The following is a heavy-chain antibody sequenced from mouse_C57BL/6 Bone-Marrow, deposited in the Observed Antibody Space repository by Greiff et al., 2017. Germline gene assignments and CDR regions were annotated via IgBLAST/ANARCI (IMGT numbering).Heavy chain of an antibody. Sequence: QVTLKESGAELVKPGASVKLSCKASGYTFTEYTIHWVKQRSGQGLEWIGWFYPGSGSIKYNEKFKDKATLTADKSSSTVYMELSRLTSEDSAVYFCARHSLYYYGSRGYYAMDYWGQGTSVTVSS. CDR3: ARHSLYYYGSRGYYAMDY. CDR1: GYTFTEYT. CDR2: FYPGSGSI. D-gene: IGHD1-1*01. J-gene: IGHJ4*01. V-gene: IGHV1-62-2*01.